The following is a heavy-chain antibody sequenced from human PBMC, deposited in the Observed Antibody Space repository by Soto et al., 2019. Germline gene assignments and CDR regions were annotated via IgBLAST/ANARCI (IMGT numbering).Heavy chain of an antibody. Sequence: ESGGVLVHLGGSLRLSCEASGFTFRRFAMRWVRQTPGRGLEGVSTFSGTGGGTYYADYVKGRFTISRDNFKSAVPLQMNRLRAEDTAMYYCAKGNISTTPDTSFDSWGRGTLVSVSS. D-gene: IGHD2-15*01. CDR1: GFTFRRFA. CDR3: AKGNISTTPDTSFDS. CDR2: FSGTGGGT. V-gene: IGHV3-23*01. J-gene: IGHJ5*01.